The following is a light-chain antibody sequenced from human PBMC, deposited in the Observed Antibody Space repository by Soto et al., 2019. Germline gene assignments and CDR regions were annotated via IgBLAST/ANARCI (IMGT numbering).Light chain of an antibody. CDR1: QDISSL. CDR3: PQADTFHFT. J-gene: IGKJ3*01. Sequence: ILMTQSPSSVSASVGDRVTITCRASQDISSLLAWYQHKPGQAPKLLIYAATTLQSGVPPRFRGSESVPEFALATSSLQPDDFATYYCPQADTFHFTVGPGTKVDIK. CDR2: AAT. V-gene: IGKV1-12*01.